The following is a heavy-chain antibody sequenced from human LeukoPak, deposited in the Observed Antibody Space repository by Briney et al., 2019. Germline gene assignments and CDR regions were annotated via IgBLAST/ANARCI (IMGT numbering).Heavy chain of an antibody. J-gene: IGHJ6*02. D-gene: IGHD3-3*01. CDR3: ARAKYYDFWSGYSYYYYGMDV. Sequence: PSETLSLTCAVYGGSFSGYYWSWIRQPPGKGLEWIGEINHSGSTHYNPSLKSRVTISVDTSKNQFSLKLSSVTAADTAVYYCARAKYYDFWSGYSYYYYGMDVWGQGTTVTVS. CDR1: GGSFSGYY. CDR2: INHSGST. V-gene: IGHV4-34*01.